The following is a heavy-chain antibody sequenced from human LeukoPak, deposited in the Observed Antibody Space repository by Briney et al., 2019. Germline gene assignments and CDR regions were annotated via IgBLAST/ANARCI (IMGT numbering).Heavy chain of an antibody. CDR3: AKDRHYYGSGSYY. D-gene: IGHD3-10*01. CDR2: ISGSGTNT. Sequence: PGGSLRLSCAASGFTFSSYAMSWVRQAPGKGLEWVSAISGSGTNTYYADSVKGRFTISRDNSKNSLYLQMNSLRAEDTAVYYCAKDRHYYGSGSYYWGQGTLVTVSS. CDR1: GFTFSSYA. V-gene: IGHV3-23*01. J-gene: IGHJ4*02.